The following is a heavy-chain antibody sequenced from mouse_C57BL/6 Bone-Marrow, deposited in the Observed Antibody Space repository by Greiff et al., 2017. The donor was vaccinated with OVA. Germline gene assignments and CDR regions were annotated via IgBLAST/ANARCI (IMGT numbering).Heavy chain of an antibody. V-gene: IGHV1-81*01. J-gene: IGHJ3*01. CDR2: IYPRSGNT. Sequence: QVQLQQSGAELARPGASVKLSCKASGYTFTSYGISWVKQRTGQGLEWIGEIYPRSGNTYYNEKLKGKVTLTADKSSSTAYMELRSLTSEDTAIYFCARLLYYGNCVYWGQGTLVTVSA. D-gene: IGHD2-1*01. CDR1: GYTFTSYG. CDR3: ARLLYYGNCVY.